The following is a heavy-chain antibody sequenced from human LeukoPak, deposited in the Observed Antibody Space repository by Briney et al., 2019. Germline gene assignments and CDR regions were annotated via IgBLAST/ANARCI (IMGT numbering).Heavy chain of an antibody. CDR3: ARGDPQFDWFDP. J-gene: IGHJ5*02. CDR1: GGSFSGYY. CDR2: INHSGST. Sequence: PSETLSLTCAVYGGSFSGYYWSWIRQPPGKGLEWIGEINHSGSTNYNPSLKSRVTISVDTSKNQFSLKLSSVTAADTAVYYCARGDPQFDWFDPWGQGTLVTVSS. V-gene: IGHV4-34*01. D-gene: IGHD3-10*01.